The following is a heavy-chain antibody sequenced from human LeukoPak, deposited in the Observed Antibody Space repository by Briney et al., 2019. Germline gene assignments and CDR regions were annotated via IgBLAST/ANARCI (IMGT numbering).Heavy chain of an antibody. CDR1: GFTCSSYS. CDR3: AREMAVDY. V-gene: IGHV3-21*01. Sequence: KPGGSLRRSGAASGFTCSSYSMNWVRQAPGKGLEWVSSISSSSSYIYYADSVKGRFTISRDNAKNSLYLKMNSLRAEDTAVYYCAREMAVDYWGQGTLVTVSS. J-gene: IGHJ4*02. D-gene: IGHD5-24*01. CDR2: ISSSSSYI.